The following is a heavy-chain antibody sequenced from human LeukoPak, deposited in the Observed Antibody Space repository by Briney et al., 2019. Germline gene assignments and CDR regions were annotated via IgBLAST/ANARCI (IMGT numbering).Heavy chain of an antibody. Sequence: GASVKVSCKTSGYSFTDYAITWVRQVRGQGLQWVGWISANNGDTDYAQSLQGRVTLTTDTSTNTAYMELRSLRSDDTAVYYCARDIAITNFDYWGQGTLVTVSS. CDR3: ARDIAITNFDY. CDR1: GYSFTDYA. D-gene: IGHD1-20*01. CDR2: ISANNGDT. V-gene: IGHV1-18*01. J-gene: IGHJ4*02.